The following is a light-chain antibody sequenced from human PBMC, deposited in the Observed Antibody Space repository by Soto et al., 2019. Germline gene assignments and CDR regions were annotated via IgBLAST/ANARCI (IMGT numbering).Light chain of an antibody. CDR2: VAS. J-gene: IGKJ5*01. CDR3: QQYGSSLIT. V-gene: IGKV3-20*01. CDR1: QSISSNF. Sequence: EIVLTQSPGTLSLSPGERATLSCRASQSISSNFLAWYQQNPGQVPRLLIYVASSRASGIPDRFSGSGSGTDFTLTISKLEPEDFAVYYCQQYGSSLITFGQGTRLEIK.